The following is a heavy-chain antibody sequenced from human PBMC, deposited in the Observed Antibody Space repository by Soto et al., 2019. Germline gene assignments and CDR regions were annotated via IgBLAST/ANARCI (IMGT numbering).Heavy chain of an antibody. CDR3: AKAPGSVTPIDY. J-gene: IGHJ4*02. V-gene: IGHV4-59*01. D-gene: IGHD2-21*02. CDR2: IYSSGIT. CDR1: GDSISRSY. Sequence: ETLSLTCTVSGDSISRSYWSWIRQSPGTGLEWIGYIYSSGITNYNPSLKSRVTISVDTSKNQFSLRLTSVTAGDTAVYYCAKAPGSVTPIDYWGQGTLVTVSS.